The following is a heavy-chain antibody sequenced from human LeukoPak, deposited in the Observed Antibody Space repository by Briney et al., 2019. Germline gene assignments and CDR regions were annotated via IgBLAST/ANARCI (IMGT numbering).Heavy chain of an antibody. CDR3: AKVMRYYYGSGSY. V-gene: IGHV3-53*01. Sequence: GGSLRLSCAASGFTVSSNYMSWVRQAPGKGLEWVSVIYSGGSTYYADSVKGRFTISRDNSKNTLYLQMNSLRAEDTAVYYCAKVMRYYYGSGSYWGQGTLVTVSS. D-gene: IGHD3-10*01. CDR2: IYSGGST. J-gene: IGHJ4*02. CDR1: GFTVSSNY.